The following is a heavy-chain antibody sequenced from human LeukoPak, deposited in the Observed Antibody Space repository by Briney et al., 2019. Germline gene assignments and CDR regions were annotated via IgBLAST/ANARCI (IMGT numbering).Heavy chain of an antibody. CDR1: GDSVSSNSAA. V-gene: IGHV6-1*01. J-gene: IGHJ4*02. CDR3: ARSYSSGWDFES. Sequence: PSQTLSLTCAISGDSVSSNSAAWNWIRQSPSRGLEWLGRTYYRSKWYNDYALSVKSRISINPDTSKKRFSLQLNSVTPEDTAVYYCARSYSSGWDFESWGQGTLVTVSS. D-gene: IGHD6-19*01. CDR2: TYYRSKWYN.